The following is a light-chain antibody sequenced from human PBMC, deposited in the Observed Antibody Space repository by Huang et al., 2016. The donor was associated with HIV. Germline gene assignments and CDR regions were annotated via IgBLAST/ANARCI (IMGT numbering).Light chain of an antibody. CDR3: QQFNNYPLT. V-gene: IGKV1-9*01. J-gene: IGKJ4*01. CDR2: AAS. Sequence: IQLTQSPSSLSASVGDRVTITCRASQGISSFLAWYQQKPGKAPKLLMYAASTLYSGVPLRFSGSGSGTDFTLTSSSLQPEDFATYYCQQFNNYPLTFGGGTKVEIK. CDR1: QGISSF.